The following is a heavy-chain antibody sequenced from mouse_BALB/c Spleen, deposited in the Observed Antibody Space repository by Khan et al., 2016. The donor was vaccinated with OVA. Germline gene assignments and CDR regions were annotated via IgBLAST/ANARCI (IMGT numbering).Heavy chain of an antibody. CDR3: ARHYYVRILYWDFDV. CDR1: GYTFTSYD. D-gene: IGHD1-2*01. Sequence: QVQLQQSGAELVKPGASVKLSRKASGYTFTSYDINWVRQRPEQGLEWIGWIFPGDGSTMYNEKFKGKATLTSDKSYSTAYMQLSRLTSEDSAVYFCARHYYVRILYWDFDVWGAGTTVTVSS. V-gene: IGHV1-85*01. CDR2: IFPGDGST. J-gene: IGHJ1*01.